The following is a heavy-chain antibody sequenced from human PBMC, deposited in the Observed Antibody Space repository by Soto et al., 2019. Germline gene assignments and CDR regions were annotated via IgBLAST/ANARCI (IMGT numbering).Heavy chain of an antibody. Sequence: QVQLHESGPGLAKPSETLALVCSVSGVSIKSDNWWTWVRQSAGKGLEWIGEIYHSGSANYHSSLKGRVSMSVDKSQNQFSLRLTSVTAADTAIYFCARTESVLAAVGLDFWGQGLLVSVSS. CDR3: ARTESVLAAVGLDF. CDR1: GVSIKSDNW. CDR2: IYHSGSA. V-gene: IGHV4-4*02. D-gene: IGHD6-13*01. J-gene: IGHJ4*02.